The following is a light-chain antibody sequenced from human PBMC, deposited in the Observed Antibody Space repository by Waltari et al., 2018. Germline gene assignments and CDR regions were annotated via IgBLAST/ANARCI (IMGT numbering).Light chain of an antibody. CDR2: DVT. Sequence: QSALTQPASVSGSPRQSITIPCTGPSSDAGTYDYVSWYQQHPGNAPKLVIYDVTNRPSGVSSRFSGSKSGDTASLTISGLQAEDEADYYCGSYSSSRTLWVFGGGTKLTVL. CDR1: SSDAGTYDY. V-gene: IGLV2-14*03. J-gene: IGLJ3*02. CDR3: GSYSSSRTLWV.